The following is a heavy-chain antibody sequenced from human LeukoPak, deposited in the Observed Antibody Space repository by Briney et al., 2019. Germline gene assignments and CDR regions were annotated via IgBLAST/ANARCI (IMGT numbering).Heavy chain of an antibody. Sequence: PSETLSLTCTVSGGSISSYYWSWIRQPPGKELEWIGYIYYSGSTNYNPSLKSRVTISVDTSKNQFSLKLSSVTAADTAVYYCARDHRYSGYDYGGYYFDYWGQGTLVTVSS. CDR1: GGSISSYY. CDR3: ARDHRYSGYDYGGYYFDY. CDR2: IYYSGST. J-gene: IGHJ4*02. D-gene: IGHD5-12*01. V-gene: IGHV4-59*01.